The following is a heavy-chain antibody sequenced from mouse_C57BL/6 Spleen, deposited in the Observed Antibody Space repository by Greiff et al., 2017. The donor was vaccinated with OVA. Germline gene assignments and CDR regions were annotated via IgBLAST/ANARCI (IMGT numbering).Heavy chain of an antibody. Sequence: QVQLQQPGAELVMPGASVKLSCKASGYTFTSYWMHWVKQRPRQGLEWIGEIDPSDSYTNYNQKFKGKSTLTVDKSSSTAYMQLSSLTSEDSAVYFCASDYEGDYWGQGTTLTVSS. CDR1: GYTFTSYW. D-gene: IGHD2-4*01. CDR2: IDPSDSYT. J-gene: IGHJ2*01. CDR3: ASDYEGDY. V-gene: IGHV1-69*01.